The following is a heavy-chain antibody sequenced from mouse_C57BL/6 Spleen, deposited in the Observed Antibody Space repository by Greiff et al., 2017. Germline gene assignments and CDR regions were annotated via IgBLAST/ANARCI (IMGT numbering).Heavy chain of an antibody. CDR3: AREGYDYDKGYYFDY. CDR1: GYTFTDYY. CDR2: INPNNGGT. Sequence: EVQLQQSGPELVKPGASVKISCKASGYTFTDYYMNWVKQSHGKSLEWIGDINPNNGGTSYNQKFKGKATLTVDKSSSTAYMELRSLTTEDSAVYYCAREGYDYDKGYYFDYWGQGTTLTVSS. J-gene: IGHJ2*01. D-gene: IGHD2-4*01. V-gene: IGHV1-26*01.